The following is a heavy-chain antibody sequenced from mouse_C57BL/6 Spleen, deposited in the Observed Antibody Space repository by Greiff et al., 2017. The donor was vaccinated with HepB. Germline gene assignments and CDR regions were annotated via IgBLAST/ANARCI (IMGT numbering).Heavy chain of an antibody. Sequence: VQLQQSGAELVRPGPSVKVSCKASGYAFTNYLIEWVKQRPGQGLEWIGVINPGSGGTNYNEKFKGKATLTADKSSSTAYMQLSSLTSEDSAVYFCARYYDYDGFAYWGQGTLVTVSA. CDR2: INPGSGGT. D-gene: IGHD2-4*01. V-gene: IGHV1-54*01. J-gene: IGHJ3*01. CDR3: ARYYDYDGFAY. CDR1: GYAFTNYL.